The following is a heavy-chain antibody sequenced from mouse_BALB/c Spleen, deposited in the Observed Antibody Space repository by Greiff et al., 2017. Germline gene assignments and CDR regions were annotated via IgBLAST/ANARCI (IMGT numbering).Heavy chain of an antibody. CDR1: GYTFTDYV. CDR2: IYPGSGST. D-gene: IGHD2-4*01. V-gene: IGHV1-77*01. Sequence: VKLVESGPELVKPGASVKMSCTASGYTFTDYVISWVKQRTGQGLEWIGEIYPGSGSTYYNEKFKGKATLTADKSSNTAYMQLSSLTSEDSAVYFCARSMITTRAYWGQGTLVTVSA. CDR3: ARSMITTRAY. J-gene: IGHJ3*01.